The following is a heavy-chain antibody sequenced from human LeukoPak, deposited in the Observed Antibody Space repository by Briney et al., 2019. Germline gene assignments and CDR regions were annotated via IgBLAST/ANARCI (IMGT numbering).Heavy chain of an antibody. Sequence: SETLSLTCTVSGGSITSHYCIWIRQPPGKGQEWIGSFYQSGSTNYNPSLKSRVTISVDTSKNQFSLQLTSVTAADTAVYYCASHNSGWYNYYMDVWGAGTTVTVSS. J-gene: IGHJ6*03. CDR2: FYQSGST. CDR1: GGSITSHY. CDR3: ASHNSGWYNYYMDV. V-gene: IGHV4-59*08. D-gene: IGHD6-19*01.